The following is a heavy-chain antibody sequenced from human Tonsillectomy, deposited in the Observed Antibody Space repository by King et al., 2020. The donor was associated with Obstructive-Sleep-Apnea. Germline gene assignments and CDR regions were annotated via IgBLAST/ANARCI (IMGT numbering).Heavy chain of an antibody. D-gene: IGHD6-6*01. CDR1: GFTFSSYS. J-gene: IGHJ4*02. CDR3: ARDLGRGSSDPDCFDY. Sequence: VQLVESGGGLVEPGGSLRLSCAASGFTFSSYSMNLVRQAPGKGLEWVSSISSSSSYIYYADSVKGRFTISSDNAKNSLYLQMNSLRAEDTAVYYCARDLGRGSSDPDCFDYWGQGTLVTVSS. V-gene: IGHV3-21*01. CDR2: ISSSSSYI.